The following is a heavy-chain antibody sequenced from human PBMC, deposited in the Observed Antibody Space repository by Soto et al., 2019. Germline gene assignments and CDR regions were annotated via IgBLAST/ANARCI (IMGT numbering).Heavy chain of an antibody. CDR3: ARDLKYCSGGSCYDAFDI. Sequence: QVQLVQSGAEVKKPGASVKVSCKASGYTFTSYGISWVRQAPGQGLEWMGWISAYNGNTNYAQKLQGRVTMTTDTSTGTAYMELRSLRSDDTAVYYCARDLKYCSGGSCYDAFDIWGQGTMVTVSS. CDR2: ISAYNGNT. CDR1: GYTFTSYG. J-gene: IGHJ3*02. D-gene: IGHD2-15*01. V-gene: IGHV1-18*01.